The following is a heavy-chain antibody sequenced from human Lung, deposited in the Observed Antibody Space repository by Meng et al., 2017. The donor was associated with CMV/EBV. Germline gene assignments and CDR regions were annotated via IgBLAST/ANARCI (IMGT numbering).Heavy chain of an antibody. J-gene: IGHJ4*02. CDR2: ISSSSSYI. V-gene: IGHV3-21*01. CDR1: RFTFSSYS. CDR3: ARDPMATIVSTDY. Sequence: AASRFTFSSYSMNWVRQAPGKGLEWVSSISSSSSYIYYADSVKGRFTISRDNAKNSLYLQMNSLRAEDTAVYYCARDPMATIVSTDYWGQGTLVTVSS. D-gene: IGHD5-24*01.